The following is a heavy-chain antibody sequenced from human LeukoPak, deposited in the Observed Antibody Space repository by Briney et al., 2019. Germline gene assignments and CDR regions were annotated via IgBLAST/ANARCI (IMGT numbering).Heavy chain of an antibody. CDR2: IYSGGST. Sequence: HPGGSLRLSCAASGFTVSRNYMSWVRQAPGKGLEWVSVIYSGGSTDYADSVKGRFTISRDNSKNTLYLQMSSLRAEDTAVYYCARDGGSGWSSAFFDHWGQGTLVTVSS. CDR1: GFTVSRNY. CDR3: ARDGGSGWSSAFFDH. J-gene: IGHJ4*02. V-gene: IGHV3-53*01. D-gene: IGHD6-19*01.